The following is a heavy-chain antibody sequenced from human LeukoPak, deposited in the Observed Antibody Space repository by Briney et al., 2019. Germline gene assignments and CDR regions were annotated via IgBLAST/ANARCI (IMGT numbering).Heavy chain of an antibody. Sequence: GGSLRLSCSASGFTFSSNAMCWDRQDSGKGLKWVAGISGSGGGTYYADSMKGRFTISRDNSKNTLSLQINSLRVEDTAVYYCARVGYNFGLDYWGQEALVTVSS. V-gene: IGHV3-23*01. CDR3: ARVGYNFGLDY. D-gene: IGHD5-18*01. CDR2: ISGSGGGT. CDR1: GFTFSSNA. J-gene: IGHJ4*02.